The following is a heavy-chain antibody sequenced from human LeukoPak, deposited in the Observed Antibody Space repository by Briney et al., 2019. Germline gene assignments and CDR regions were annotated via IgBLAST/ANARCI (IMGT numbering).Heavy chain of an antibody. V-gene: IGHV3-23*01. J-gene: IGHJ4*02. Sequence: GGSLRLSCAASGFTFSSYAMSWVRQAPGKGLEWVSAISGSGGSTYYADSVKGRFTISRDNAKSSLYLQMNSLRAEDTAVYYCARGRGYSGYDLDYWGQGTLVTVSS. CDR1: GFTFSSYA. CDR3: ARGRGYSGYDLDY. CDR2: ISGSGGST. D-gene: IGHD5-12*01.